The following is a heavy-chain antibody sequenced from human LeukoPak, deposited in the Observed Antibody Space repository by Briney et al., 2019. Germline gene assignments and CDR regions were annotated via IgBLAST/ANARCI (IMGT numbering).Heavy chain of an antibody. Sequence: PSETLSLTCAVSGGSISSSNWWSWVRQPPGKGLEWIGEIYHSGSTYYNPSLKSRVTISVDTSKNQFSLKLSSVTAADTAVYYCARDPYSGSYGNYYYYFMDVWGKGTTVTISS. V-gene: IGHV4-4*02. J-gene: IGHJ6*03. CDR1: GGSISSSNW. CDR3: ARDPYSGSYGNYYYYFMDV. CDR2: IYHSGST. D-gene: IGHD1-26*01.